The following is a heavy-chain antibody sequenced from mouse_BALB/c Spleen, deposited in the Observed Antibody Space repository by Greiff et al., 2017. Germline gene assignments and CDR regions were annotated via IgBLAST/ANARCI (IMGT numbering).Heavy chain of an antibody. V-gene: IGHV6-6*02. D-gene: IGHD2-3*01. CDR1: GFTFSNYW. Sequence: EVMLVESGGGLVQPGGSMKLSCVASGFTFSNYWMNWVRQSPEKGLEWVAEIRLKSNNYATHYAESVKGRFTISRDDSKSSVYLQMNNLRAEDTGIYYCTRDDGYFYAMDYWGQGTSVTVSS. CDR3: TRDDGYFYAMDY. J-gene: IGHJ4*01. CDR2: IRLKSNNYAT.